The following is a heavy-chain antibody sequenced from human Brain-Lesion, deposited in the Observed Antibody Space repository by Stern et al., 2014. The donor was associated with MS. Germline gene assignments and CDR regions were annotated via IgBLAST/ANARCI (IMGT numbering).Heavy chain of an antibody. CDR3: AKWPHHIAVAGTRYFQH. D-gene: IGHD6-19*01. CDR1: GFSFSTYA. J-gene: IGHJ1*01. V-gene: IGHV3-23*04. Sequence: EVQLVESGGGLVQPGGSLRLSCAASGFSFSTYAMSWVRQTPGKGMQWVSVISGRGGTTYYADSVKGRFTISIDNSKNTLYLQMDSLRADDTAVYYCAKWPHHIAVAGTRYFQHWGQGTLVTVSS. CDR2: ISGRGGTT.